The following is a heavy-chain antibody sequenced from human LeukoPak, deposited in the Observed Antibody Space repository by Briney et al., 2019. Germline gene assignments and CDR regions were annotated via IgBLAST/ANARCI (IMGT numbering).Heavy chain of an antibody. D-gene: IGHD1-26*01. Sequence: PGGSLRLSCAASGFTFSSYWMSWVRQAPGKGLEWVANIKQDGSEKYYVDSVKGRFTISRDNAKNSLYLQMNSLRAEDTAVYYCARLFSGTYSHFDYWGQGTLVTVSS. CDR2: IKQDGSEK. CDR1: GFTFSSYW. V-gene: IGHV3-7*01. J-gene: IGHJ4*02. CDR3: ARLFSGTYSHFDY.